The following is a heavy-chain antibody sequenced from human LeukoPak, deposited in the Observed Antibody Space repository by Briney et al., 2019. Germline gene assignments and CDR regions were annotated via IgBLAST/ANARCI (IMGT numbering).Heavy chain of an antibody. CDR2: INPNSGGT. J-gene: IGHJ6*02. CDR3: ARDRPHYLDYGIDV. Sequence: VXXSCKXXGYTFTXYYMHWVRQAPGQGLEWMGWINPNSGGTNYTQKSKGRVTMTRDTSITTAYMELSSLRSDDTAVYYCARDRPHYLDYGIDVWGQGTTVTVSS. V-gene: IGHV1-2*02. CDR1: GYTFTXYY. D-gene: IGHD6-6*01.